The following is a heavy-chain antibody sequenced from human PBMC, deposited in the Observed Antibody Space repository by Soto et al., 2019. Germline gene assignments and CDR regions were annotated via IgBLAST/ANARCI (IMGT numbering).Heavy chain of an antibody. Sequence: EVQLLESGGGLVQPGGSLRLSCAASGITFSNYAMSWVRQAPGKGLEWVAIINNSGGTIYYADSVKGRFTISRDNSKNTLYRQMNSLRAEDTAIYHCAKDMSDCCQGYFVYWGQGTLVTVSS. J-gene: IGHJ4*02. CDR3: AKDMSDCCQGYFVY. V-gene: IGHV3-23*01. D-gene: IGHD2-21*02. CDR2: INNSGGTI. CDR1: GITFSNYA.